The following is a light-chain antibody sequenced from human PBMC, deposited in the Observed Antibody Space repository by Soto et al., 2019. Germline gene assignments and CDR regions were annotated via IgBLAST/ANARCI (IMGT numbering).Light chain of an antibody. J-gene: IGLJ1*01. CDR1: SSDVGGYNY. V-gene: IGLV2-14*03. CDR3: SSFSTTTTLV. Sequence: QSALTQPASVSGSPGQSIIISCTGTSSDVGGYNYVSWYQQHPGKAPKLMTYDVSARPSGVSNRFSGSKSGNTASLTISGLQAEDEADHYCSSFSTTTTLVFGTGTKVTVL. CDR2: DVS.